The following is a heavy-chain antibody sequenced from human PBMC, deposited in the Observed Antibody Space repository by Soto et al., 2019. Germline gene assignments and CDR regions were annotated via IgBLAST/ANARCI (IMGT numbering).Heavy chain of an antibody. J-gene: IGHJ6*03. CDR3: ARVGPVLLWFGENKGEGGFYYYMDV. D-gene: IGHD3-10*01. Sequence: ASVKVSCKASGYTFTSYGISWVRQAPGQGLEWMGWISAYNGNKNYAQKLQGRVTMTTDTSTSTAYMELRSLRSDDTAVYYFARVGPVLLWFGENKGEGGFYYYMDVWGKGTTVTVSS. CDR1: GYTFTSYG. V-gene: IGHV1-18*01. CDR2: ISAYNGNK.